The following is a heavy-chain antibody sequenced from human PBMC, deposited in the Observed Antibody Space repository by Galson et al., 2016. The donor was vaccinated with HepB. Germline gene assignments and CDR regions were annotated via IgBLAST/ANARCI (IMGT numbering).Heavy chain of an antibody. CDR1: GFTFSNYG. V-gene: IGHV3-23*01. CDR2: ITGSGGST. J-gene: IGHJ4*02. CDR3: ARGTGWPLREVFDY. Sequence: SLRLSCAAAGFTFSNYGMSWVRLAPGKGLEWVSGITGSGGSTFYGDSVKGRFTISRDNSKHTLFLQMSGLRAEDTAVYYCARGTGWPLREVFDYWGQGTLVTVSS. D-gene: IGHD6-19*01.